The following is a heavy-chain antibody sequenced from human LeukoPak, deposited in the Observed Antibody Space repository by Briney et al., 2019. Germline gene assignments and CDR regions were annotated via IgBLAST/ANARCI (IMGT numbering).Heavy chain of an antibody. J-gene: IGHJ5*02. D-gene: IGHD6-13*01. Sequence: GGSLRLSCATSGFTFGSHAMNWVRQAPGKGLEWVSAISSSGGSTYHADSVKGRFTISRDNSKNTLYLQMNSLRAEDTAVYYCGKDLDSSSWYGGWFDPWGQGTLVAVSS. CDR2: ISSSGGST. CDR3: GKDLDSSSWYGGWFDP. V-gene: IGHV3-23*01. CDR1: GFTFGSHA.